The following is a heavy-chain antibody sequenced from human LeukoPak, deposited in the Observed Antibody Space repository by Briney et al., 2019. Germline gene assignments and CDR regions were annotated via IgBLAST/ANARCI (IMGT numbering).Heavy chain of an antibody. CDR3: TKDRLFLHDAFGI. D-gene: IGHD2-21*01. V-gene: IGHV3-9*01. CDR2: ISWNSGII. Sequence: PGGSLRLSCAASGFTFDDHAMHWVRQAPGKGLQWVAGISWNSGIIDYVDSVKGRFTISRDNAKNSLYLQMNSLRAEDTALYYCTKDRLFLHDAFGIWGQGTMVTVSS. J-gene: IGHJ3*02. CDR1: GFTFDDHA.